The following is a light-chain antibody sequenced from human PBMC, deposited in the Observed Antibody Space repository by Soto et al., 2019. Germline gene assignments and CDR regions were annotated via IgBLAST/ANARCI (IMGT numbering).Light chain of an antibody. Sequence: EIVLTQSPATLSLSPGERATLSCRASESVTNTYLAWYQQKPGQAPRLLIYGVSSRATGIPDRFSGRGSGTDFTLTISRLEPEDFAVYYCQHYGSSPFTFGPGTRVDIK. CDR3: QHYGSSPFT. J-gene: IGKJ3*01. V-gene: IGKV3-20*01. CDR2: GVS. CDR1: ESVTNTY.